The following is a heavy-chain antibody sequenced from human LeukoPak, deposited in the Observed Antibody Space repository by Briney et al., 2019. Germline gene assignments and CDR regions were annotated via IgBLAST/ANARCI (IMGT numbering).Heavy chain of an antibody. V-gene: IGHV3-74*01. CDR2: ISSDGSST. D-gene: IGHD1-26*01. J-gene: IGHJ4*02. Sequence: GGSLRLSCAASGFTFSIDWMHWVRQAPGKGLVWVSRISSDGSSTSYADSVRGRFTISRDNAKNTLYLQMNSLRAEDTAVYYCGRALYRGFDYGGQGTLVTVS. CDR3: GRALYRGFDY. CDR1: GFTFSIDW.